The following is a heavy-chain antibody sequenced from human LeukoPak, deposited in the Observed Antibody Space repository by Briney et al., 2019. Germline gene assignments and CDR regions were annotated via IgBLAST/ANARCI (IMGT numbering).Heavy chain of an antibody. J-gene: IGHJ4*02. CDR2: IYSGSNT. Sequence: GGSVRPSCAASGFTVRSEYMRWVRHAAGKWLEGVSVIYSGSNTDYADSVKGRFTISRDISKNTLYLQMNSLRAEDPAVYYCARLAVAGIYDCWGQGTLVTVSS. D-gene: IGHD6-19*01. CDR3: ARLAVAGIYDC. V-gene: IGHV3-53*01. CDR1: GFTVRSEY.